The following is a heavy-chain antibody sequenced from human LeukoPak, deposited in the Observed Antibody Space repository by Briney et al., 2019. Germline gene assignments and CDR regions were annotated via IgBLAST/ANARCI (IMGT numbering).Heavy chain of an antibody. CDR3: ARPPAPRPRNYYFDY. V-gene: IGHV3-7*01. CDR1: GFTFSRFW. Sequence: GGSLRLSCAASGFTFSRFWMSWVRQAPGKGLEWVADIKEDGSDEYYVDSVKGRFTVSRDNAKNSLYLQMSSLRAEDTAVYYCARPPAPRPRNYYFDYWGQGTLVTVSS. CDR2: IKEDGSDE. J-gene: IGHJ4*02. D-gene: IGHD6-6*01.